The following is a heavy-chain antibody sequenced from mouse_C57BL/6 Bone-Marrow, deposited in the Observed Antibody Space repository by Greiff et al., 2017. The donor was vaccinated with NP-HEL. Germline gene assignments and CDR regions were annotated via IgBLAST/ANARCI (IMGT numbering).Heavy chain of an antibody. J-gene: IGHJ2*01. CDR1: GYTFTDYY. V-gene: IGHV1-76*01. D-gene: IGHD1-1*01. CDR2: IYPGSGNT. CDR3: AREHYYGSSYLFDY. Sequence: VQLQQSGAELVRPGASVKLSCKASGYTFTDYYINWVKQRPGQGLEWIARIYPGSGNTYYNEKFKGKATLTAEKSSSTAYMQLSSLTSEYSAVYFCAREHYYGSSYLFDYWGQGTTLTVSS.